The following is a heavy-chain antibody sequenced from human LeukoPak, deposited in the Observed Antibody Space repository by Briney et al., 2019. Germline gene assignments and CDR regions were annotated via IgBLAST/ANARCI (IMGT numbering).Heavy chain of an antibody. J-gene: IGHJ4*02. CDR1: GFSVSSNY. CDR3: VRDSGSWYHLGY. V-gene: IGHV3-53*01. CDR2: IFSDGRT. D-gene: IGHD6-13*01. Sequence: GGSLRLSCAASGFSVSSNYMSWVLQPPGKGLEWVSLIFSDGRTFYADSVKGRFTISRDNSKNTLSLQMNSLRGEDTAMYYCVRDSGSWYHLGYWGQGTLVTVSS.